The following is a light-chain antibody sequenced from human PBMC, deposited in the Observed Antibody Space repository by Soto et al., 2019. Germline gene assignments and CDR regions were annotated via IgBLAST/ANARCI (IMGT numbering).Light chain of an antibody. CDR3: QQSYTTVSIT. J-gene: IGKJ5*01. V-gene: IGKV1-39*01. CDR1: QSISRN. Sequence: DIQMTQSPSSLSASVGDRVTITCRASQSISRNLNWYQHKPGKAPKLLIYAASSLQNGVPSRFSGSRSGTAFTLRISSLQPEDFATYYCQQSYTTVSITFGQGTRLEIK. CDR2: AAS.